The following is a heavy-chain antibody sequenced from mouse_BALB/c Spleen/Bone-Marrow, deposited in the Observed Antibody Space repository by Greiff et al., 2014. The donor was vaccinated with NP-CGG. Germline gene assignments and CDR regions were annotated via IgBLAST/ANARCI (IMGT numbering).Heavy chain of an antibody. CDR3: ARGGYDTSIFAY. CDR2: ILPGSGTT. D-gene: IGHD2-3*01. Sequence: QVQLQQSGAELMKPGASVKMSCKATGYTFSSYWIEWVNQRPGHGLEWIGEILPGSGTTHYNEKFKDKATFTADTSSNTAYMQLSSLTSEDSAVYYCARGGYDTSIFAYWGQGTLVTVSA. CDR1: GYTFSSYW. V-gene: IGHV1-9*01. J-gene: IGHJ3*01.